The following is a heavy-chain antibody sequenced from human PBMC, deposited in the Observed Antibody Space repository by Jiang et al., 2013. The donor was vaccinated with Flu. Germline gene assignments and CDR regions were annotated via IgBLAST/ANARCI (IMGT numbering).Heavy chain of an antibody. CDR1: GFSLSTTGVG. Sequence: KPTQTLTLTCTFSGFSLSTTGVGVGWIRQPPGKALEWLALIYWDDDERYSPSLKSRLTITKDTSKNQVVLTMTDMDPVDTATYFRAHRREDGYVWGPFDYWGQGTLVTVSS. V-gene: IGHV2-5*02. J-gene: IGHJ4*02. D-gene: IGHD3-16*01. CDR2: IYWDDDE. CDR3: AHRREDGYVWGPFDY.